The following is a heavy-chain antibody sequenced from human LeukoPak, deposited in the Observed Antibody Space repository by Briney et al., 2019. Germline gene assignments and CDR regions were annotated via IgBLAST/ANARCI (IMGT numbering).Heavy chain of an antibody. D-gene: IGHD1-26*01. V-gene: IGHV4-4*07. J-gene: IGHJ6*03. CDR3: ARDFGSGSYQDYYYYYMDV. Sequence: NPSETLSLTCTVSGGSISSYYWSRIRQPAGKGLEWIGRIYSSGSTNYNPSLKSRVTMSVDTSKNQFSLKLSSVTAADTAVYYCARDFGSGSYQDYYYYYMDVWGKGTTVTISS. CDR1: GGSISSYY. CDR2: IYSSGST.